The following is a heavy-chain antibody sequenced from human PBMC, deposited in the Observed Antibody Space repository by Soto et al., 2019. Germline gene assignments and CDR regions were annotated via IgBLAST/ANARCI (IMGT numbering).Heavy chain of an antibody. J-gene: IGHJ4*02. CDR2: INHSGST. CDR3: ARLGGYVSVGYYYLWDS. Sequence: SETLSLTCRVSDGSMNSDSSYWGWIRQPPGKGLEWIGVINHSGSTYHNLSLKGRVTMSVDASRNQFSLKLTSMTAADTAVYYCARLGGYVSVGYYYLWDSWGQGTLVTVS. D-gene: IGHD3-22*01. CDR1: DGSMNSDSSY. V-gene: IGHV4-39*01.